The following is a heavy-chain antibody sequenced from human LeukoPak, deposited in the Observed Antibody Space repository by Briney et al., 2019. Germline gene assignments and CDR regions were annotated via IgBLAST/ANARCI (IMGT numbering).Heavy chain of an antibody. Sequence: GGSLRLSCAASGFTFSSYSMNWVRQAPGKGLEWVSYISTAGSTIYYADSVKGRFTISRDNAKNSLYLQMNSLRAEDTAVYYCARGYNWNYPIDYWGQGTLVTVSS. D-gene: IGHD1-7*01. V-gene: IGHV3-48*04. CDR3: ARGYNWNYPIDY. CDR2: ISTAGSTI. J-gene: IGHJ4*02. CDR1: GFTFSSYS.